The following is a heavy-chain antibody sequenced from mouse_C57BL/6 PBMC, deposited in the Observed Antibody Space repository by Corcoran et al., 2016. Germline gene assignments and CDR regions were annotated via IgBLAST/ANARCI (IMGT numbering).Heavy chain of an antibody. CDR2: IYPGDGDT. J-gene: IGHJ2*01. V-gene: IGHV1-80*01. Sequence: QVQLQQSGAELVKPGASVKISCKASGYAFSSYWMNWVKPRPGKGLEWIGQIYPGDGDTNYNGKFKGKATLTADKSSSTAYMQLSRLTSEDAAVYFCARWVTNYFDYWGQGTTLTVSS. D-gene: IGHD2-13*01. CDR3: ARWVTNYFDY. CDR1: GYAFSSYW.